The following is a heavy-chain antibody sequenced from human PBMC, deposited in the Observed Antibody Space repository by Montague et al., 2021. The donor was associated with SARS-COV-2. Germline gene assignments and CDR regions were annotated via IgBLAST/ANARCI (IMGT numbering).Heavy chain of an antibody. CDR2: IDWDDDK. J-gene: IGHJ4*02. CDR3: ARTTMITFGGVIVPFDY. CDR1: GFSLSTSGMC. D-gene: IGHD3-16*02. Sequence: VKPTQTLTLTCTFSGFSLSTSGMCVSWIRQPPGKALEWLARIDWDDDKYYSTSLKTRLTISKDTSKNQVVLTMTNTDPVDTATYYCARTTMITFGGVIVPFDYGGQGTRVTGSS. V-gene: IGHV2-70*11.